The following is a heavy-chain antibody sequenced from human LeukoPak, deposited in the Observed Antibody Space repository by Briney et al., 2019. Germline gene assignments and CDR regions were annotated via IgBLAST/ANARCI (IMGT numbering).Heavy chain of an antibody. J-gene: IGHJ3*02. CDR3: ARAESGLVIIRGDAFDI. CDR1: GGSISSGSYY. CDR2: IYYSGST. Sequence: PSETLSLTCTVSGGSISSGSYYWSWIRQPPGKGLEWIGYIYYSGSTNYNPSLKSPVTISVDTSKNQFSLKLSSVTAADTAVYYCARAESGLVIIRGDAFDIWGQGTMVTVSS. V-gene: IGHV4-61*01. D-gene: IGHD3/OR15-3a*01.